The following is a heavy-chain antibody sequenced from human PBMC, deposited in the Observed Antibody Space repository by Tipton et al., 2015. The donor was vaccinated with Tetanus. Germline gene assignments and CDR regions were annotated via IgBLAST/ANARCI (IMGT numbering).Heavy chain of an antibody. Sequence: LSLTCAVSGISVSAGRYAWSWIRQPPGKGLEWIGYVYDSGTSHYNPSLGDRVSMSLDRSKDQFSLKLSSVTAADTAVYFCARGVAWYTTFGVALNWFDPWGQGILVTVSS. CDR3: ARGVAWYTTFGVALNWFDP. J-gene: IGHJ5*02. CDR1: GISVSAGRYA. D-gene: IGHD3-3*01. CDR2: VYDSGTS. V-gene: IGHV4-30-2*01.